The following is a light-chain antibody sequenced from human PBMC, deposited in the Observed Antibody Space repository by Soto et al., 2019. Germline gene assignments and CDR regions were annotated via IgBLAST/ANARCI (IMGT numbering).Light chain of an antibody. J-gene: IGLJ3*02. Sequence: QSVLTQPPSVSGAPGQRVTISCTVSSSNIGAGYDVHWYQQLPGTAPKLLIYGNSNRPSGVPDRFSGSKSGTSASLAITGLQAEDEADYYCQSYDSSLSGVFGGGTKLTVL. CDR2: GNS. CDR3: QSYDSSLSGV. V-gene: IGLV1-40*01. CDR1: SSNIGAGYD.